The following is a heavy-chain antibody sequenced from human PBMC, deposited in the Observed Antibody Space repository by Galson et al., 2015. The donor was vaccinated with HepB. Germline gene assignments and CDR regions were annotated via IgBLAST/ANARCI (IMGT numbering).Heavy chain of an antibody. J-gene: IGHJ4*02. CDR2: ISGSAATT. CDR1: GFTFTTYA. D-gene: IGHD3-3*01. V-gene: IGHV3-23*01. Sequence: SLRLSCAASGFTFTTYAMGWVRQAPGKGLEWVSSISGSAATTYYADPVKGRFTISRDHLKDTLYLQMNSLRVEDTAVYYCAKELEPSFYNDRRGNYYDYWGQRVLVTVSS. CDR3: AKELEPSFYNDRRGNYYDY.